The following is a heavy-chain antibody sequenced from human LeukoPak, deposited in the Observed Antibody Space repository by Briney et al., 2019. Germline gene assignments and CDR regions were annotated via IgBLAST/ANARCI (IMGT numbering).Heavy chain of an antibody. CDR2: WYGGSNK. V-gene: IGHV3-33*06. J-gene: IGHJ3*02. Sequence: WYGGSNKYYADSVKGRFTISRDNSKNTLYLQMNSLRAEDTAVYYCAKGVGLNRDDDAFDIWGQGTMVTVSS. D-gene: IGHD1-26*01. CDR3: AKGVGLNRDDDAFDI.